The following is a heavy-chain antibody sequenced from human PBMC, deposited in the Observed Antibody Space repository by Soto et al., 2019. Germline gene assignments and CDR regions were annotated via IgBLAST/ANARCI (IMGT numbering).Heavy chain of an antibody. CDR3: AKDRVVVAATRFGYYYYGMDV. V-gene: IGHV3-9*01. CDR1: GFTFDDYA. CDR2: ISWNSGSI. J-gene: IGHJ6*02. D-gene: IGHD2-15*01. Sequence: EVQLVESGGGLVQPGRSLRLSCAASGFTFDDYAMHWVRQAPGKGLEWVSGISWNSGSIGYADSVKGRFTISRDNAKNSLYLQMNSLRAEDTALYYCAKDRVVVAATRFGYYYYGMDVWGQETTVTVSS.